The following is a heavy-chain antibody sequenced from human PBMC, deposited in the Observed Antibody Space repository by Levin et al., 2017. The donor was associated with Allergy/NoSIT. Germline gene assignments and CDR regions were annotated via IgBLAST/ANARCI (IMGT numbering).Heavy chain of an antibody. Sequence: GASVKVSCKASGYTFTSYGISWVRQAPGQGLEWMGWISAYNGNTNYAQKLQGRVTMTTDTSTSTAYMELRSLRSDDTAVYYCARDPGSNYYDSSGYGPNFDYWGQGTLVTVSS. V-gene: IGHV1-18*01. CDR3: ARDPGSNYYDSSGYGPNFDY. D-gene: IGHD3-22*01. CDR2: ISAYNGNT. J-gene: IGHJ4*02. CDR1: GYTFTSYG.